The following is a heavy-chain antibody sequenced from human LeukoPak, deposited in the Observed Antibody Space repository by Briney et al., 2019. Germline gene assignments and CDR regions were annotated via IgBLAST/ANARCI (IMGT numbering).Heavy chain of an antibody. CDR2: INPNSGGT. J-gene: IGHJ5*02. V-gene: IGHV1-2*02. CDR3: ARDRYYYDSSGYYYEYNWFDP. D-gene: IGHD3-22*01. CDR1: GYTFTSYG. Sequence: ASVKVSCKASGYTFTSYGISWVRQAPGQGLEWMGWINPNSGGTNYAQKFQGRVTMTRDTSISTAYMELSRLRSDDTAVYYCARDRYYYDSSGYYYEYNWFDPWGQGTLVTVSS.